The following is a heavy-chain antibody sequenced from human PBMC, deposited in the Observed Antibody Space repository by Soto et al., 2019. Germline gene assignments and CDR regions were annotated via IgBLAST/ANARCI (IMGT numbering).Heavy chain of an antibody. D-gene: IGHD2-15*01. Sequence: TYNVSGGTISPGDYYWTWIRQSPGKGLEWIGYIYYTGSTFYSPSLKSRVTISLDTSENHFSLDMNSVTAADTAVDLCYRVSGHNTGYYTVYSMD. CDR1: GGTISPGDYY. CDR3: YRVSGHNTGYYTVYSMD. CDR2: IYYTGST. J-gene: IGHJ6*01. V-gene: IGHV4-30-4*01.